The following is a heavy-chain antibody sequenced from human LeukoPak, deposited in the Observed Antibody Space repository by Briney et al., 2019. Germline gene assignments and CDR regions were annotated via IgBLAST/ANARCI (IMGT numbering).Heavy chain of an antibody. CDR1: GGSISSHY. CDR3: ARVCCAGAFDI. J-gene: IGHJ3*02. CDR2: IYYSGST. Sequence: SETLSLTGTVSGGSISSHYWSWIRQPPGKGLEWIGYIYYSGSTNYNPSLKSRVTISVDTSKNQFPLKLSSVTTADTAVYYCARVCCAGAFDIWGQGTMVTVSS. V-gene: IGHV4-59*11.